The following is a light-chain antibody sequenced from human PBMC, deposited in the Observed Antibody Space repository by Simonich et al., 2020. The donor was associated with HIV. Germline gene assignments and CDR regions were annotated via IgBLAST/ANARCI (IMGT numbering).Light chain of an antibody. V-gene: IGLV6-57*01. CDR2: EDN. J-gene: IGLJ3*02. CDR1: SGSIASSY. CDR3: QSYDSSNWV. Sequence: NFMLTQPHSVSESPGKTVTISCTRSSGSIASSYVQWYQQRPGSSPTTVIYEDNERPSGGPDRFSGSIDSSSNSASLTISGLKTEDEADYYCQSYDSSNWVFGGGTKLTVL.